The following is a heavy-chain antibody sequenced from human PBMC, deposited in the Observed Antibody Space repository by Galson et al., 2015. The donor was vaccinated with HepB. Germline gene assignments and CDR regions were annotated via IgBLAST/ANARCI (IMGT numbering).Heavy chain of an antibody. Sequence: SLRLSCAASGFTFSSYSMNWVRQAPGKGLEWVSYISSSSSTIYYVDSVKGRFTISRDNAKNSLYLQMNSLRAEDTAVYYCARGASKGQRRNYFDYWGQGTLVTVSS. CDR2: ISSSSSTI. CDR3: ARGASKGQRRNYFDY. CDR1: GFTFSSYS. V-gene: IGHV3-48*01. J-gene: IGHJ4*02.